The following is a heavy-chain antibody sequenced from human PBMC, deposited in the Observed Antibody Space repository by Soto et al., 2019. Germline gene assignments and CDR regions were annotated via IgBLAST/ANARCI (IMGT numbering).Heavy chain of an antibody. Sequence: QVQLVQSGDEVRKPGSSVKVSCKASGYIFVNYGISWVRQSPVQGHEWMGWISPYSGNTHDASKVQGRLTMTTDTSTSAAYMDLGSLTSDDTAVYYCAMVDNYVTPTPQDVWGQGTTVTVSS. D-gene: IGHD3-16*01. J-gene: IGHJ6*02. CDR2: ISPYSGNT. CDR1: GYIFVNYG. V-gene: IGHV1-18*01. CDR3: AMVDNYVTPTPQDV.